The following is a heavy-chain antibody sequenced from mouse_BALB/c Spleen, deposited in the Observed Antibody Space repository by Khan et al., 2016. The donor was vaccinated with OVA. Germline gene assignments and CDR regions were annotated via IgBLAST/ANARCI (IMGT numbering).Heavy chain of an antibody. CDR3: AREASRHYYAMDY. CDR1: GYSITSYYA. D-gene: IGHD6-1*01. J-gene: IGHJ4*01. CDR2: ISYSGST. Sequence: EVQLQESGPGLVKPSQSLSLTCTVTGYSITSYYARNWLRQFPGNKLEWMGYISYSGSTNHNPSLKSRTFITRDTSKNQFFLQLNTVTTDDTAAYYCAREASRHYYAMDYWGQGTSVTVSS. V-gene: IGHV3-2*02.